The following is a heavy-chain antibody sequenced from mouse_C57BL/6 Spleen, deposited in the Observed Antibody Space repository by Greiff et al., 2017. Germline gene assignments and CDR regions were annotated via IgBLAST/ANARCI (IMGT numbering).Heavy chain of an antibody. CDR1: GFNIKDDY. D-gene: IGHD1-1*01. Sequence: VQLQQSGAELVRPGASVKLSCTASGFNIKDDYMHWVKQRPEQGLEWIGWIDPENGDTEYASKFQGKATITADTSSNTAYLQLSSLTSEDTAVYYCTTPYYYGSSYGGFAYWGQGTLVTVSA. J-gene: IGHJ3*01. CDR2: IDPENGDT. V-gene: IGHV14-4*01. CDR3: TTPYYYGSSYGGFAY.